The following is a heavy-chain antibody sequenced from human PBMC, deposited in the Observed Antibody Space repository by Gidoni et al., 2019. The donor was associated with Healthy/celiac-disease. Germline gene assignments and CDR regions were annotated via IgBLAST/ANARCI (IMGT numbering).Heavy chain of an antibody. D-gene: IGHD3-9*01. CDR1: GVTFSRHA. CDR3: AKALVLRYFDWLLFDY. CDR2: ISGSGGST. V-gene: IGHV3-23*01. J-gene: IGHJ4*02. Sequence: EVQLLESGGGLVQPGGSLRLSCAASGVTFSRHAMSWVRQAPGKGLEWVSAISGSGGSTYYADSVKGRFTISRDNSKNTLYLQMNSLRAEDTAVYYCAKALVLRYFDWLLFDYWGQGTLVTVSS.